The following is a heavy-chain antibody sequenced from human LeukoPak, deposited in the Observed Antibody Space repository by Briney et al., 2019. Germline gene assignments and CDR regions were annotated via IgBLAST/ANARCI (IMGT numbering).Heavy chain of an antibody. D-gene: IGHD2-2*01. CDR1: GFTFSNYA. CDR3: AKLPAADSAWWFGP. V-gene: IGHV3-23*01. J-gene: IGHJ5*02. Sequence: GGSLRLSCAASGFTFSNYAMTWVRQAPGKGLEWVSVISGSGGSTYSADSVKGRFTISRDNSKNTLFLQMSGLRPGDTAVYYCAKLPAADSAWWFGPWGQGTLVTVSS. CDR2: ISGSGGST.